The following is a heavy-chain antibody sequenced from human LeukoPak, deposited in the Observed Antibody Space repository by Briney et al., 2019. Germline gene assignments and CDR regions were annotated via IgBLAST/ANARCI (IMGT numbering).Heavy chain of an antibody. V-gene: IGHV3-30*02. D-gene: IGHD3-3*01. J-gene: IGHJ3*02. Sequence: GGSLRLSCEASRFTFSNYGMHWVRHAPGKGLEWVAFIRYDGSNKNYADSVKGRFTISRDNSKNTLYVQMNSLRAEDTAIYYCAKEIGVRDPYDAFDIWGQGTVVTVSS. CDR2: IRYDGSNK. CDR3: AKEIGVRDPYDAFDI. CDR1: RFTFSNYG.